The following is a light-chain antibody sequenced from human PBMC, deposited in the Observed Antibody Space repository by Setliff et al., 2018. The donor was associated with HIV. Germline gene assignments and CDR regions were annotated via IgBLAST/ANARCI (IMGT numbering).Light chain of an antibody. J-gene: IGLJ1*01. V-gene: IGLV2-23*02. CDR1: SSDVGCYNY. CDR2: DVT. CDR3: CSYVTGSTYV. Sequence: QSVLTQPASVSGSPGQSIAISCTGTSSDVGCYNYVSWYQHYPGKAPKFMIYDVTTRPSGVSNRFSGSKSGNTASPTISGLQAEDEADYFCCSYVTGSTYVCGTGTKVTVL.